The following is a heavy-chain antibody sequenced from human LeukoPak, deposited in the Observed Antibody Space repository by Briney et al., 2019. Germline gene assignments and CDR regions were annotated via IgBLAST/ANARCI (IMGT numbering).Heavy chain of an antibody. Sequence: SVKVSCKASGGTFSSYAIYWVRQAPGQGLEWMGGIIPIFGTANYAQKFQGRVTITADESTSTAYMELSSLRSEDTAVYYCAGATEGGDTAYYWGQGTLVTVSS. CDR1: GGTFSSYA. J-gene: IGHJ4*02. D-gene: IGHD5-18*01. CDR2: IIPIFGTA. V-gene: IGHV1-69*13. CDR3: AGATEGGDTAYY.